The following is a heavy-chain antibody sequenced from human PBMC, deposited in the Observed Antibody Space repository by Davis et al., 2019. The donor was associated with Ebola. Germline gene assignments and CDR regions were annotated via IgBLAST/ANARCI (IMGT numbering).Heavy chain of an antibody. CDR2: IYPGDSDT. D-gene: IGHD3-16*02. Sequence: GGSLRLSSKGSGYSFTSYWIGWVRQMPGKGLEWMGIIYPGDSDTRYSPSFQGQVTISADKSISTAYLQWSSLKASDTAMYYCARQGYIWGSYRFTPFDYWGQGTLVTVSS. CDR3: ARQGYIWGSYRFTPFDY. V-gene: IGHV5-51*01. CDR1: GYSFTSYW. J-gene: IGHJ4*02.